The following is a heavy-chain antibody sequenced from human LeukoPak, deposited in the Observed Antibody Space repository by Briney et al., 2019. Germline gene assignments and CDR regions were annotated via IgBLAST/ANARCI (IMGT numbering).Heavy chain of an antibody. CDR1: GGSFSNYY. CDR2: INHSGST. J-gene: IGHJ4*02. CDR3: HLVRGGGYFDY. Sequence: SETLSLTCGVYGGSFSNYYWGCIRQSPGKGLEWLGEINHSGSTNYNPSLKSRVTMSVDTSKNQFSLKLSSVTAADTAIYYCHLVRGGGYFDYWGQGTLVTVSS. V-gene: IGHV4-34*01. D-gene: IGHD3-10*01.